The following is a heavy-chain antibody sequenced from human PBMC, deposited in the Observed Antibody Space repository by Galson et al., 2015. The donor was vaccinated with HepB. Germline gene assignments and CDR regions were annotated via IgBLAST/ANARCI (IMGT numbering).Heavy chain of an antibody. D-gene: IGHD2-8*01. Sequence: SLRLSCAASGFTLDNFAMHWVRQVPGKGLEWVSGLSWNSGSYGYADSVKGRFTISRDNSKNSLYLQMNSLRPEDTAVYYCAKDRWDLLRMGAFDVRGQGTLVTVSS. J-gene: IGHJ3*01. CDR3: AKDRWDLLRMGAFDV. CDR2: LSWNSGSY. V-gene: IGHV3-9*01. CDR1: GFTLDNFA.